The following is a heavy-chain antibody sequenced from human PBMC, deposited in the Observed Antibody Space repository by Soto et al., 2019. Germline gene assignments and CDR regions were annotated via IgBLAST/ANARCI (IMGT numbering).Heavy chain of an antibody. CDR3: AGTTSHYWYYMDV. D-gene: IGHD1-1*01. J-gene: IGHJ6*03. V-gene: IGHV6-1*01. Sequence: SQTLSLICAISGDSVSSNSAAWNWIRQSPSRGLEWLGRTYYRSRWYNDDAVSVRSRITVNPDTSKNQFSLQLTSVTPEDTAVYYCAGTTSHYWYYMDVWGKGTMVTVSS. CDR2: TYYRSRWYN. CDR1: GDSVSSNSAA.